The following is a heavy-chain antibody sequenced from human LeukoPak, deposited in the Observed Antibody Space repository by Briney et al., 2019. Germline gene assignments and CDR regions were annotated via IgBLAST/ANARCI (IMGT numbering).Heavy chain of an antibody. J-gene: IGHJ6*03. D-gene: IGHD2-21*02. CDR2: ISSSSSYI. CDR3: ARELGDDYYYYMDV. CDR1: GFTFSSYS. V-gene: IGHV3-21*01. Sequence: PGGSLRLSCAASGFTFSSYSMNWVRQAPGKGLEWVSSISSSSSYIYYADSVKGRFTISRDNAKNSLYLQMNSLRAEDTAVYYCARELGDDYYYYMDVWGKGTTVTISS.